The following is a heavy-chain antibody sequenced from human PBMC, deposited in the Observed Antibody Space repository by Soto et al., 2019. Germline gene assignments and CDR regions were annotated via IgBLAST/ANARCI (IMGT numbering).Heavy chain of an antibody. Sequence: QVQLQQWGAGLLKPSETLSLTCAVYGGSFSGYYWSWIRQPPGKGLEWIGEISHSGSTQYNPSLKSRVTISLDTSKRPVSLQLKSVTAAVTGVYPFSMYGVGSLSYFDSCGQGSLVTISS. J-gene: IGHJ4*02. CDR3: SMYGVGSLSYFDS. CDR2: ISHSGST. D-gene: IGHD6-6*01. V-gene: IGHV4-34*01. CDR1: GGSFSGYY.